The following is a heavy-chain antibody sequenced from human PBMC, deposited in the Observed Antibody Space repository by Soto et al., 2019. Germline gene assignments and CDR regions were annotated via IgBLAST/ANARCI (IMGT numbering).Heavy chain of an antibody. J-gene: IGHJ4*02. CDR1: GGSFSGYY. CDR2: INHSGST. CDR3: ARVRHGYSSGWDDFDY. Sequence: SETLSLTCAVYGGSFSGYYWSWIRQPPGKGLEWIGEINHSGSTNYNPSLKSRVTISVDTSKNQFSLKLSSVTAADTAVYYCARVRHGYSSGWDDFDYWGQGPLVTVSS. V-gene: IGHV4-34*01. D-gene: IGHD6-19*01.